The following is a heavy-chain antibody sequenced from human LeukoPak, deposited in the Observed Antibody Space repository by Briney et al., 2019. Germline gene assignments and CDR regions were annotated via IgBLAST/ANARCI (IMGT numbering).Heavy chain of an antibody. CDR1: GDSISSSSYY. V-gene: IGHV4-39*01. D-gene: IGHD2-2*01. J-gene: IGHJ3*02. CDR2: LYYSGTT. Sequence: SETLSLTCTVSGDSISSSSYYWDWIRQPPGKGLEWIGTLYYSGTTNYNPSLKSRVTISVDTSKNHFSLKLTSVTAADTAVYYCARHDGYCSSTTCWWGAFNIWGLGTMVTVSS. CDR3: ARHDGYCSSTTCWWGAFNI.